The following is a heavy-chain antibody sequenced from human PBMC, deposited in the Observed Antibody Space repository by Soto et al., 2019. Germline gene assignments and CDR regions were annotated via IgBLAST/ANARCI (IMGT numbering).Heavy chain of an antibody. V-gene: IGHV1-69*02. D-gene: IGHD6-13*01. CDR2: IIPILGIA. Sequence: ASVKVSCKASGGTFSSYTISWVRHAPGQGLEWMGRIIPILGIANYAQKFQGRVTITADKSTSTAYMELSSLRSEDTAVYYCARGDSSPAYYYYGMDVWGQGTTVTVSS. CDR1: GGTFSSYT. CDR3: ARGDSSPAYYYYGMDV. J-gene: IGHJ6*02.